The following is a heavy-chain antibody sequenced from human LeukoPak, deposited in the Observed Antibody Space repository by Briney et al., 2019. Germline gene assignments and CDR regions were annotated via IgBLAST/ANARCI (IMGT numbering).Heavy chain of an antibody. CDR3: ARFGYYDSSPPTPDY. CDR2: IYPGDSDT. D-gene: IGHD3-22*01. J-gene: IGHJ4*02. CDR1: GYSFTSYW. V-gene: IGHV5-51*01. Sequence: GESLKISCKGSGYSFTSYWIGWVRQMPGKGLEWMGIIYPGDSDTRYSPSFQGQVTISADKSISTAYLQWSSLKASDTAMYYCARFGYYDSSPPTPDYWGQGTLVTVSS.